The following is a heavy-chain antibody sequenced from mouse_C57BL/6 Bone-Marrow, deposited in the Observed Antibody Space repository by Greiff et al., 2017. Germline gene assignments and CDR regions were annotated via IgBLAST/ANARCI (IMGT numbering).Heavy chain of an antibody. CDR3: ARLHYYAYYFDY. J-gene: IGHJ2*01. Sequence: DVMLVESGGDLVKPGGSLKLSCAASGFTFSSYGMSWVRQTPDKRLEWVATISSGGSYTDYPDSVKGRFTISRDNAKNTLYRQTSSLKSEDTAMDYCARLHYYAYYFDYEGQGTTLTGSS. CDR2: ISSGGSYT. V-gene: IGHV5-6*02. D-gene: IGHD1-2*01. CDR1: GFTFSSYG.